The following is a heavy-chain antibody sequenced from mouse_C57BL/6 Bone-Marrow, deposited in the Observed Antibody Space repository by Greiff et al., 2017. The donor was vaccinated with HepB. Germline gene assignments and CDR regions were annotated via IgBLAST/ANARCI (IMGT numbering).Heavy chain of an antibody. V-gene: IGHV5-6*01. CDR2: ISSGGSYT. Sequence: EVHLVESGGDLVKPGGSLKLSCAASGFTFSSYGMSWVRQTPDKRLEWVATISSGGSYTYYPDSVKGRFTISRDNAKNTLYLQMSSLKSEDTAMYYCARRYYYGSLPFDYWGQGTTLTVSS. CDR1: GFTFSSYG. CDR3: ARRYYYGSLPFDY. J-gene: IGHJ2*01. D-gene: IGHD1-1*01.